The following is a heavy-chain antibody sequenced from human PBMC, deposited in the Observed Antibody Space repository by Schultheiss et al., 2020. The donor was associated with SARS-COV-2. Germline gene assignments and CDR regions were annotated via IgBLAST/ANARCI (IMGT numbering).Heavy chain of an antibody. D-gene: IGHD6-13*01. Sequence: SETLSLTCTVSGGSISSYYWGWIRQPPGKGLEWIGEINHSGSTNYNPSLKSRVTISVDTSKNQFSLKLSSVTAADTAVYYCARSPRGSSSWNHYYYYGMDVWGQGTTVTVSS. J-gene: IGHJ6*02. CDR3: ARSPRGSSSWNHYYYYGMDV. CDR1: GGSISSYY. V-gene: IGHV4-34*01. CDR2: INHSGST.